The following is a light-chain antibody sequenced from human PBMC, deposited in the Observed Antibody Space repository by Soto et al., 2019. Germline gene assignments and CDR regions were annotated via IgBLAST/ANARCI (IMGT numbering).Light chain of an antibody. CDR1: RGISNY. CDR2: AAS. V-gene: IGKV1-6*01. J-gene: IGKJ1*01. CDR3: LQDYNYPWT. Sequence: IQMTQSPSSLSASVGGRVTITCRASRGISNYLGWYQRKPGKAPKLLIYAASSLQSGVPSRFSGSGSGTDFTLTISSLQPEDFATYYCLQDYNYPWTFGQGTKVDIK.